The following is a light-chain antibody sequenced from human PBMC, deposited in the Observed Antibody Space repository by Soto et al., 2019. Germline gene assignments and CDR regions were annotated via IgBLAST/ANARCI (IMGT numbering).Light chain of an antibody. CDR3: HQYYRPPWT. CDR2: WAS. V-gene: IGKV4-1*01. J-gene: IGKJ1*01. CDR1: QSVLYSSNNKNY. Sequence: DIVMTQSPDSLAVSLGERATINCKSSQSVLYSSNNKNYLTWYQQKPGQPPKLLIYWASTRESGVPDRFSGSGSGTDFTLTISSLQAEDVAVYYCHQYYRPPWTFGQGTKVEIK.